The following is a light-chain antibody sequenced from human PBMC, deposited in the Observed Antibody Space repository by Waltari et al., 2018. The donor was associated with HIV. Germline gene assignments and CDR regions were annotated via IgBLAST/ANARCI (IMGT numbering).Light chain of an antibody. Sequence: EIVMTQSPASLSVSLGERATLSCRASQNVIRNLAWYQQKPGQVSRLLIYGASTRASGIPARFSGSGSGTEFTLTISSLQSEDFAVYFCQQYNDWPLTFGGGTKVEI. CDR1: QNVIRN. V-gene: IGKV3-15*01. CDR3: QQYNDWPLT. CDR2: GAS. J-gene: IGKJ4*01.